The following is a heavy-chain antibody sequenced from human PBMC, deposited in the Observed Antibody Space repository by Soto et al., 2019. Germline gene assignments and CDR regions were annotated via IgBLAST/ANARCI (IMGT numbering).Heavy chain of an antibody. CDR2: ISYDGSNK. Sequence: GGSLRLSCAASGFTFSSYAMHWVRQAPGKGLEWVAVISYDGSNKYYADSVKGRFTISRDNSKNTRYLQMNSLRAEDTAVYYCARVLSVVVTAPPYFDYWGQGALVTVFS. V-gene: IGHV3-30-3*01. D-gene: IGHD2-21*02. CDR3: ARVLSVVVTAPPYFDY. J-gene: IGHJ4*02. CDR1: GFTFSSYA.